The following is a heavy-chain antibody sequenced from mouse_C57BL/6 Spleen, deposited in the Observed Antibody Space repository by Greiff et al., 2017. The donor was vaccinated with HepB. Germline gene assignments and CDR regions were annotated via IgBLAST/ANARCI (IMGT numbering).Heavy chain of an antibody. CDR2: IYPGSGST. V-gene: IGHV1-55*01. Sequence: QVQLQQSGAELVKPGASVKMSCKASGYTFTSYWITWVKQRPGQGLEWIGDIYPGSGSTNYNEKFKSKATLTVDTSSSTAYMQLSSLTSEDSAVYYCARGLIYDGYYYAMDYWGQGTSVTVSS. D-gene: IGHD2-3*01. J-gene: IGHJ4*01. CDR1: GYTFTSYW. CDR3: ARGLIYDGYYYAMDY.